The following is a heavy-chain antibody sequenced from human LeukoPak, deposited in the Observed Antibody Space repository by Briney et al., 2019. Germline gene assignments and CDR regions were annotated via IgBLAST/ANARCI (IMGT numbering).Heavy chain of an antibody. CDR2: ISSSGSTI. Sequence: GGSLRLSCAASGFTFSGYYMSWIRQAPGKGLEWVSYISSSGSTIYYADSVKGRFTISRDNAKNSLYLQMNSLRAEDTAVYYCARDRYEVRGVIPFDYWGQGTLVTVSS. D-gene: IGHD3-10*01. CDR3: ARDRYEVRGVIPFDY. V-gene: IGHV3-11*01. J-gene: IGHJ4*02. CDR1: GFTFSGYY.